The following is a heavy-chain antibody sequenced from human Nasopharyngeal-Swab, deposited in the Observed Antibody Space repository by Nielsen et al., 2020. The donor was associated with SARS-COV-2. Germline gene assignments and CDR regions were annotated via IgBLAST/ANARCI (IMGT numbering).Heavy chain of an antibody. Sequence: GESLKISCAASGFTFSGSAMYWVRQASGKGLEWVCRIRSKANSYATAYAASVKGRITISSDASTNTAYLQMNSQKTEDTAVYYCTRGPPYSDTYWDAFDIWGQGTMVSVSS. D-gene: IGHD5-12*01. V-gene: IGHV3-73*01. J-gene: IGHJ3*02. CDR1: GFTFSGSA. CDR3: TRGPPYSDTYWDAFDI. CDR2: IRSKANSYAT.